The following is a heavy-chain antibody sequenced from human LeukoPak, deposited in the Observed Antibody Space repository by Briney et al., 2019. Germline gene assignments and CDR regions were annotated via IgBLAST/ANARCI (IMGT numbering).Heavy chain of an antibody. CDR2: ISGSGGST. D-gene: IGHD2-15*01. J-gene: IGHJ4*02. CDR3: AYIVVASGLDY. V-gene: IGHV3-23*01. CDR1: GFTFSSYA. Sequence: PGGSLRLSSAASGFTFSSYAMSSVRQAPGKGLEWVSAISGSGGSTYYADSVKGRFTISRDNSKNTLYLQMNSLRAEDTAVYYCAYIVVASGLDYWGQGTLVTVSS.